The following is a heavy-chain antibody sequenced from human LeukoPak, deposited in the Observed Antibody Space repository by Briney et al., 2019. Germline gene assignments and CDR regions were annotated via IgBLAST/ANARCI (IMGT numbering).Heavy chain of an antibody. D-gene: IGHD3-10*01. V-gene: IGHV4-34*01. CDR3: ARHGGLLLWFGETTSNWFDP. J-gene: IGHJ5*02. CDR2: INHSGST. CDR1: GFTFSGYS. Sequence: GSLRLSCVASGFTFSGYSMSWIRQPPGKGLEWIGEINHSGSTNYNPSLKSRVTISVDTSKNQFSLKLSSVTAADTAVYYCARHGGLLLWFGETTSNWFDPWGQGTLVTVSS.